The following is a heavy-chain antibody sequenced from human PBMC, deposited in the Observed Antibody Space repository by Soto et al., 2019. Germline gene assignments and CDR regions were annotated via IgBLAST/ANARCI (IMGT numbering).Heavy chain of an antibody. J-gene: IGHJ6*03. CDR3: AATVKNYYYYYYMAL. V-gene: IGHV4-59*08. D-gene: IGHD4-4*01. CDR2: IYYSGST. Sequence: PSETLSLTCTVAGGSISSYYWSWIRQPPGKGLEWIGYIYYSGSTNYNPSLKSRVTISVDTSKNQFSLKLSSVTAADTAVYYCAATVKNYYYYYYMALWRKGTTVTVSS. CDR1: GGSISSYY.